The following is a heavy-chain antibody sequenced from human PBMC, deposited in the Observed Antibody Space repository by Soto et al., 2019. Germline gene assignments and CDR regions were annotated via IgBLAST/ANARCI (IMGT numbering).Heavy chain of an antibody. CDR2: IKSKTDGGTT. J-gene: IGHJ1*01. CDR1: GFTFSNAW. CDR3: TPGLYCSGGSCYPVGAEYFQH. V-gene: IGHV3-15*01. Sequence: GGSLRLSCAASGFTFSNAWMSWVRQAPGKGLEWVGRIKSKTDGGTTDYAAPVKGRFTISRDDSKNTLYLQMNSLKTEDTAVYYCTPGLYCSGGSCYPVGAEYFQHWGQGTLVTVSS. D-gene: IGHD2-15*01.